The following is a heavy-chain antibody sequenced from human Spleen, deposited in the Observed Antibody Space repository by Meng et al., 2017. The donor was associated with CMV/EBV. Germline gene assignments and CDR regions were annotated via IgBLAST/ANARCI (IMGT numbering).Heavy chain of an antibody. D-gene: IGHD6-13*01. CDR1: GFTFSSYA. CDR2: ISYDGSNK. CDR3: ARDISAAGGFDY. J-gene: IGHJ4*02. V-gene: IGHV3-30*11. Sequence: QVQVVESGGGVVQHGGSLRLSCAASGFTFSSYAMPWVRQAPGKGLEWVAVISYDGSNKYYADTVKGRFTISRDNSKNTLYLQMNSLRAEDTAVYYCARDISAAGGFDYWGQGTLVNVSS.